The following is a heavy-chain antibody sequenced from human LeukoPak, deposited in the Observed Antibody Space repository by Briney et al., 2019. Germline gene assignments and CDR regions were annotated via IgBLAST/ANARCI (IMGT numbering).Heavy chain of an antibody. J-gene: IGHJ4*02. CDR2: VNHRGTT. CDR1: GVSFTGHH. Sequence: ASETLSLTCAVYGVSFTGHHWNWIRQSAGKGLEWIGEVNHRGTTNYNPSLKSRVTISVDTSKNQFFLKLTSVTAADTAVYYCARDPTTVVTLPYYFDFWGQGTLVTVSS. V-gene: IGHV4-34*01. D-gene: IGHD4-23*01. CDR3: ARDPTTVVTLPYYFDF.